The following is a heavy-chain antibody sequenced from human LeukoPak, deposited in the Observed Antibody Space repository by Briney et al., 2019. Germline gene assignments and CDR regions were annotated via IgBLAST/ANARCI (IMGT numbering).Heavy chain of an antibody. CDR1: GYSISNGYY. J-gene: IGHJ4*02. D-gene: IGHD3-3*01. V-gene: IGHV4-38-2*02. CDR2: IYYSGST. CDR3: ARSYDFWSGDSQFDY. Sequence: SETLSLTCTVSGYSISNGYYWGWIRQPPGKGLEWIGSIYYSGSTYYNPSLKSRVTISADTSKNQFSLRLSSVTAADTAVYYCARSYDFWSGDSQFDYWGQGTLVTVSS.